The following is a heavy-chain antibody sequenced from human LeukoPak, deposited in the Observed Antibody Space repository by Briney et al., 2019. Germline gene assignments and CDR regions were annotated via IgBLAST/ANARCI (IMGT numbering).Heavy chain of an antibody. V-gene: IGHV3-7*04. CDR1: GFTFSSYW. CDR2: IKQDGSEK. CDR3: ARDRDYESSGNYYDAFDI. Sequence: PGGALRLSCAASGFTFSSYWMSWVRQAPGEGLEWVANIKQDGSEKYYVDSVKGRFTISRDNAKNSLYLQMNSLRAEDTAVYYCARDRDYESSGNYYDAFDIWGQGTMVTVSS. D-gene: IGHD3-22*01. J-gene: IGHJ3*02.